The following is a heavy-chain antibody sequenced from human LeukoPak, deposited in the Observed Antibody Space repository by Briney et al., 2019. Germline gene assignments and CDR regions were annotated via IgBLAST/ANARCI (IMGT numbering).Heavy chain of an antibody. V-gene: IGHV3-23*01. CDR3: ARGHPHGWELYLDY. J-gene: IGHJ4*02. CDR1: GFTFRSSA. D-gene: IGHD1-26*01. Sequence: GGSLRLSCAASGFTFRSSAMSWVRQAPGKGPEWVSAISGNGISTYYADSVKSRFTVSRDNSKNTLYLQMNSLRVEDTAVYYCARGHPHGWELYLDYWGQGTLVTVSS. CDR2: ISGNGIST.